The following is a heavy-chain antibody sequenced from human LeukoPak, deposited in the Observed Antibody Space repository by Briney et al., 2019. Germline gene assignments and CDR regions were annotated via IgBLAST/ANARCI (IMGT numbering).Heavy chain of an antibody. CDR2: IRVTAGST. V-gene: IGHV3-23*01. CDR1: GFTLTNYA. CDR3: AKEHLGATHY. J-gene: IGHJ4*02. Sequence: GGSLRLSCAACGFTLTNYAMSWVRQAPGKGGACVSAIRVTAGSTYYADSVNSPFPISRDNSKNTLYLQINSLRAEPTAVYYCAKEHLGATHYWGQGTLVTVSS. D-gene: IGHD1-26*01.